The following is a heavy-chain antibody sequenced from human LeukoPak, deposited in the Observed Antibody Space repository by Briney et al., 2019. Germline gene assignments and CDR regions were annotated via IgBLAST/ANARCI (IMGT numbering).Heavy chain of an antibody. J-gene: IGHJ4*02. Sequence: SETLSLTCTVSGGSITNSGYYWGWVRQPPGKGLEWIASIYYTGSTYYNPSLKSRVTISLGASKKQFSLKLSSVTAADTAVYYCAKVTASGFFDYWGQGTLVTVSS. D-gene: IGHD2-21*02. CDR3: AKVTASGFFDY. CDR2: IYYTGST. CDR1: GGSITNSGYY. V-gene: IGHV4-39*07.